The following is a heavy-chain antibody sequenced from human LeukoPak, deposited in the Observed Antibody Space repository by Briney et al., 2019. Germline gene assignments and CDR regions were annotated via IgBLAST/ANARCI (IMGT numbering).Heavy chain of an antibody. V-gene: IGHV3-21*01. CDR3: ARGGSCGGDCYLTYYYYYCMDV. D-gene: IGHD2-21*02. CDR2: ISSSSSYI. Sequence: GGSLRLSCAASGFTFSSYSMNWVRQAPGKGLEWVSSISSSSSYIYYADSVKGRFTISRDNAKNSLYLQMNSLRAEDTAVYYCARGGSCGGDCYLTYYYYYCMDVWGKGTTVTVSS. J-gene: IGHJ6*03. CDR1: GFTFSSYS.